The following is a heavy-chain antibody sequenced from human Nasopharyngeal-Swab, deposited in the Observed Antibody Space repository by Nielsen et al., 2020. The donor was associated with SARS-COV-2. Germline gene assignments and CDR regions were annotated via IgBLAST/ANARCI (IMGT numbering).Heavy chain of an antibody. Sequence: GESLTISCTASGFTFSSYWMHWVRQAPGKGLVWVSRINSHGSSTSYADSVKGRFTISRDNAKNTLYLQMNSLRAEDMAVYYCARYFPRPLDFWNHLSVSHLLYYYGMDVWGQGTTVTVSS. CDR3: ARYFPRPLDFWNHLSVSHLLYYYGMDV. D-gene: IGHD3-3*01. CDR2: INSHGSST. V-gene: IGHV3-74*01. CDR1: GFTFSSYW. J-gene: IGHJ6*02.